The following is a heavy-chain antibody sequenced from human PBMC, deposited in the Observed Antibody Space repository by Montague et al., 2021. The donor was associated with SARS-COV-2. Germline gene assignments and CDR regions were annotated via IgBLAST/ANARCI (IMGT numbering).Heavy chain of an antibody. D-gene: IGHD3-22*01. J-gene: IGHJ5*02. V-gene: IGHV4-31*03. CDR2: IYYNGST. CDR1: GGSIRSGGYY. CDR3: ARATRSIVVLNWFDP. Sequence: TLSLTCTVSGGSIRSGGYYWSWIRQHPGKGLEWIGYIYYNGSTYYNPSLKSRVTISVDASKNQFSLKLSSVTAADTAVYYCARATRSIVVLNWFDPWGQGTLVTVSS.